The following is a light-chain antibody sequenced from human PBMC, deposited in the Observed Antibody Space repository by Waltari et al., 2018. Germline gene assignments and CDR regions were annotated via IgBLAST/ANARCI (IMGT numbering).Light chain of an antibody. CDR1: QSVSSSY. V-gene: IGKV3-20*01. CDR3: QQYGSSPRT. Sequence: CRASQSVSSSYLALYQQKPGQAPRLLIYGASSRATGIPDRFSGSGSGTDFTLTISRLEPEDFAVYYCQQYGSSPRTFGPGTKVDIK. J-gene: IGKJ3*01. CDR2: GAS.